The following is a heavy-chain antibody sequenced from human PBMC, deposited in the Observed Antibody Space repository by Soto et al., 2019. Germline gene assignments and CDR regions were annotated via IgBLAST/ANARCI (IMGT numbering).Heavy chain of an antibody. CDR2: IYYSGST. J-gene: IGHJ6*02. CDR1: GGSISSSSYY. Sequence: SETLSLTCTVSGGSISSSSYYWGWIRQPPGKGLEWIGSIYYSGSTYYNPSLKSRVTISVDTSKNQFSLKLSSVTAADTAVYYCAGLIAAADHYYYYGMDVWGQGTTVTVSS. D-gene: IGHD6-13*01. CDR3: AGLIAAADHYYYYGMDV. V-gene: IGHV4-39*01.